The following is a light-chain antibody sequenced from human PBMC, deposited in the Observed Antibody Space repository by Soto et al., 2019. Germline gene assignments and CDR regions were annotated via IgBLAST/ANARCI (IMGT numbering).Light chain of an antibody. J-gene: IGLJ1*01. CDR2: DVS. CDR1: SSDVGGYNY. CDR3: SSYTSGFYV. Sequence: QSALTQPASVSGSPGQSITISCTGTSSDVGGYNYVSWYQQHPGKAPKLMIYDVSDRPSGVSNRFSGSKSGNTASLTISGLQAEAEADYYCSSYTSGFYVFGTGTKLTVL. V-gene: IGLV2-14*01.